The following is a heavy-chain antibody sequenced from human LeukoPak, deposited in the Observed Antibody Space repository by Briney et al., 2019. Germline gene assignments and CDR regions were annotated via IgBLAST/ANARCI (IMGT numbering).Heavy chain of an antibody. CDR2: IYSGGST. CDR1: GFTFSSYE. Sequence: PGGSLRLSRAASGFTFSSYEMNWVRQAPGKGLEWVSVIYSGGSTYYADSVKGRFTISRDNSKNTLYLQMNSLRAEDTALYYCAKAGCGGDCPFDYWGQGTLVTVSS. V-gene: IGHV3-53*05. J-gene: IGHJ4*02. D-gene: IGHD2-21*02. CDR3: AKAGCGGDCPFDY.